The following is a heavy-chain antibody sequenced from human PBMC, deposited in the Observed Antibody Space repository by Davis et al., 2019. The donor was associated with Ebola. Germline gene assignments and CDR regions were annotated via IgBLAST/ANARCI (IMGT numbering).Heavy chain of an antibody. V-gene: IGHV1-2*06. CDR1: GYTFTGYY. Sequence: ASVKVSCKASGYTFTGYYMHWVRQAPGQGLEWMGRINPNSGGTNYAQKFQGRVTMTRDTSISTAYMELSRLRSDDTAVYYCARRDGHNELDAFDIWGQGTMVTVSS. CDR2: INPNSGGT. D-gene: IGHD5-24*01. CDR3: ARRDGHNELDAFDI. J-gene: IGHJ3*02.